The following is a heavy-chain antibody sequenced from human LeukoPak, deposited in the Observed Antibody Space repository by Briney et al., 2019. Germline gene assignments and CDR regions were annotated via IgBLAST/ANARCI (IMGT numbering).Heavy chain of an antibody. CDR1: GFTFSNYW. J-gene: IGHJ4*02. CDR3: ARDWRGLLIHRRGFDY. V-gene: IGHV3-7*01. CDR2: IKQDGSEK. Sequence: PGGSLRLSCAASGFTFSNYWMSWVRQAPGKGLEWVANIKQDGSEKYYVDSVKGRFTISRDNANNSLFLQMNSLRAEDTAVYYCARDWRGLLIHRRGFDYWGQGTLVTVSS. D-gene: IGHD3-3*01.